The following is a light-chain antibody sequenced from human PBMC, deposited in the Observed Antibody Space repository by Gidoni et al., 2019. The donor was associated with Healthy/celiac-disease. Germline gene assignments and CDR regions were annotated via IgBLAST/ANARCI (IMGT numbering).Light chain of an antibody. V-gene: IGKV1-39*01. J-gene: IGKJ1*01. CDR3: HQSYSTLGWT. Sequence: DIQMTQSPSSLSASVGDRVTITCRASQSISSSLNWYQQKPGKASTLLIYAASILQSGVPSRFSGSGSGTDFTLTISSLQPEDFATYYRHQSYSTLGWTFGQGTQVEIK. CDR1: QSISSS. CDR2: AAS.